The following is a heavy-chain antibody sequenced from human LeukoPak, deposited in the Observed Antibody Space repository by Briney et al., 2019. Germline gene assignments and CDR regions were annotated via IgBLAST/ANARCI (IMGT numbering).Heavy chain of an antibody. D-gene: IGHD3-3*01. Sequence: SVKVSCKASGGTFSSYAISWVRQAPGQGLEWMGGIIPIFGTANYAQKFQGRVTITTDESMSTAYMELSSLRSEDTAVYYCARMAELRFLEQQGAFDIWGQGTMVTVSS. CDR2: IIPIFGTA. CDR1: GGTFSSYA. J-gene: IGHJ3*02. V-gene: IGHV1-69*05. CDR3: ARMAELRFLEQQGAFDI.